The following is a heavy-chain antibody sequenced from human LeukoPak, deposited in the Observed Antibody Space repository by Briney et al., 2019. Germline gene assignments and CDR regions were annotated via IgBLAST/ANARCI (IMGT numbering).Heavy chain of an antibody. V-gene: IGHV1-2*02. D-gene: IGHD3-22*01. CDR1: GYTFTGYY. CDR2: INPNSGGT. J-gene: IGHJ4*02. CDR3: ARGASQTYCYDSSGYCDY. Sequence: ASVKVSCKASGYTFTGYYMDWVRQAPGQGLEWMGWINPNSGGTNYAQKFQGRVTMTRDTSISTAYMELSRLRSDDTAVYYCARGASQTYCYDSSGYCDYWGQGTLVTVSS.